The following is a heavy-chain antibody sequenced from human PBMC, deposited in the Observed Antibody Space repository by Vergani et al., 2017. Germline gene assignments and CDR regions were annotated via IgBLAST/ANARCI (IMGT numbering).Heavy chain of an antibody. V-gene: IGHV3-48*04. Sequence: EVQLVESGGGLVQPGGSLRLSCAASGFTFSSYSMNWVRQAPGKGLEWVSYISSSSSTIYYADSVKGRFTISRDNAKNSLYLQMNSLRAEDTAVYYCASGNPYYYDSSGYYNYWGQGTLVTVSS. D-gene: IGHD3-22*01. CDR2: ISSSSSTI. CDR3: ASGNPYYYDSSGYYNY. J-gene: IGHJ4*02. CDR1: GFTFSSYS.